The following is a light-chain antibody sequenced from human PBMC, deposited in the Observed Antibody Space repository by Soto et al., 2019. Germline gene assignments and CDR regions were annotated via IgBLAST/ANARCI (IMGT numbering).Light chain of an antibody. CDR1: SSDVGSYNL. J-gene: IGLJ1*01. V-gene: IGLV2-23*01. CDR2: EEN. CDR3: CSYAGSSTNYV. Sequence: QSALTQPASVSGSPGQSITISCTGTSSDVGSYNLVSWYQQYPGKAPKLMIYEENKRPSGVSNRFSASKSGNTASLTISGLQAEDEAEYFCCSYAGSSTNYVFGNGTKLT.